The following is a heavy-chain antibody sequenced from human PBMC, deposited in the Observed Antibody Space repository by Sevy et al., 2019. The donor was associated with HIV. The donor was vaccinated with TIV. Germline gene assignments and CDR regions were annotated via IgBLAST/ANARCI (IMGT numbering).Heavy chain of an antibody. CDR2: IYYSGST. D-gene: IGHD3-10*01. CDR1: GGSISSGGYY. Sequence: SETLSLTCTVSGGSISSGGYYWSWIRQHPGKGLEWIGYIYYSGSTYYNPSLKSRVTISVDTSKNQFSLKLSYVTAADTAVYYCARGMRAVRGVIIIGFDYWGQGTLVTVSS. V-gene: IGHV4-31*03. J-gene: IGHJ4*02. CDR3: ARGMRAVRGVIIIGFDY.